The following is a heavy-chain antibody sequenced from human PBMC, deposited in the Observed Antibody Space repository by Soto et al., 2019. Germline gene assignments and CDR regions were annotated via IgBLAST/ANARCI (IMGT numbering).Heavy chain of an antibody. CDR3: ARSEFDWLLGGPDNWLDP. CDR2: IYYSGST. V-gene: IGHV4-31*03. Sequence: QVQLQESGPGLVKPSQTLSLTCTVSGGSISSGGYYWSWIRQHPGKGLEWIGYIYYSGSTYYNPSLKSRVTISVDTSMNQFSLKLSSVTAADTAVYYCARSEFDWLLGGPDNWLDPWGQGTLVTVSS. J-gene: IGHJ5*02. CDR1: GGSISSGGYY. D-gene: IGHD3-9*01.